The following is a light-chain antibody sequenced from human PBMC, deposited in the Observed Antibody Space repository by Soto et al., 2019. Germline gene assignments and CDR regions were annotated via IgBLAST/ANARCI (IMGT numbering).Light chain of an antibody. CDR3: SSYTSSSTPV. CDR1: SSDVGAYNY. J-gene: IGLJ2*01. CDR2: NVS. Sequence: QSALTQPASVSGSPGQSITIPCTGTSSDVGAYNYVSWYQQHPGKAPKLMIYNVSNRPSGVSNRFSGSKSGNTASLTISGLQAEDEADYYCSSYTSSSTPVFGGGTQLTVL. V-gene: IGLV2-14*01.